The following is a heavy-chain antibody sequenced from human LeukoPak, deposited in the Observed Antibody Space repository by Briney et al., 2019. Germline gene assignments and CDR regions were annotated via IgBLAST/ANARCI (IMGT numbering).Heavy chain of an antibody. CDR3: AKGRRSGWNVPYFDY. J-gene: IGHJ4*02. Sequence: GGSLRLPCAASGFTFINYAMSWVRQAPGKGLEWVSGISGGGGDTYYADSVKGRFTISRDNSNNTLYLQMHRLRAEDTAVYYCAKGRRSGWNVPYFDYWGQGTLVAVSS. V-gene: IGHV3-23*01. D-gene: IGHD1-1*01. CDR1: GFTFINYA. CDR2: ISGGGGDT.